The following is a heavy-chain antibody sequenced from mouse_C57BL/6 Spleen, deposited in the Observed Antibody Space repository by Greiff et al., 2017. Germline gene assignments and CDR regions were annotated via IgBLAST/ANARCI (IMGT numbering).Heavy chain of an antibody. V-gene: IGHV5-6*02. CDR2: ISSGGSYT. CDR3: ARRGDYDLRAWFAY. J-gene: IGHJ3*01. Sequence: EVMLVESGGDLVKPGGSLKLSCAASGFTFSSYGMSWVRQTPDKRLEWVATISSGGSYTYYPDSVKGRFTISRDNAKNTLYLQMSSLKSEDTAMYYCARRGDYDLRAWFAYWGQGTLVTVSA. CDR1: GFTFSSYG. D-gene: IGHD2-4*01.